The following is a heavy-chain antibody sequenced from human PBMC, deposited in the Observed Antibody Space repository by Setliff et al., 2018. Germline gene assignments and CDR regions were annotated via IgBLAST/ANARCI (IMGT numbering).Heavy chain of an antibody. CDR2: INTSGST. Sequence: LSLTCTVSGGSISYNYWSWIRQPAGKGLQWIGRINTSGSTKYNPSLKSRVTMSVDTSKNQFSLKLTSVTAADTAVYYCARNVAQYYYDSRGSFDYWGQGTLVTVSS. V-gene: IGHV4-4*07. CDR3: ARNVAQYYYDSRGSFDY. D-gene: IGHD3-22*01. CDR1: GGSISYNY. J-gene: IGHJ4*02.